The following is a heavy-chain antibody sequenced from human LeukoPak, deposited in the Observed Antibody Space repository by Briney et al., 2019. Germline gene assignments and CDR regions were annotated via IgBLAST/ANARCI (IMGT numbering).Heavy chain of an antibody. CDR1: GFSLSTRGRS. J-gene: IGHJ4*02. D-gene: IGHD3-10*01. Sequence: SGPALLQPTPTLTLTCTFSGFSLSTRGRSGGWIRQPPGKALEWPTHIDWDDDKYYSTSLKTRLTISKDTSKNQVVLTMTNMDPVDTATYYCARFTTTMVRGVIRYYFDYWGQGTLVTVSS. CDR2: IDWDDDK. CDR3: ARFTTTMVRGVIRYYFDY. V-gene: IGHV2-70*01.